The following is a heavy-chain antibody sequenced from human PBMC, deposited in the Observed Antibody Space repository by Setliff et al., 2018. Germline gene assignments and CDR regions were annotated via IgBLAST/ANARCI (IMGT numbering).Heavy chain of an antibody. D-gene: IGHD3-16*01. V-gene: IGHV4-4*08. CDR2: MYISGIT. Sequence: SETLSLTCTVSGGSISSYYWSWMRQPPGKGLEWIGYMYISGITNSNPSLKSQVTMSLDTSRNQFSLKLSSVTAADTAVYYCAKIKAGGGSFDIWGQGTMVT. J-gene: IGHJ3*02. CDR1: GGSISSYY. CDR3: AKIKAGGGSFDI.